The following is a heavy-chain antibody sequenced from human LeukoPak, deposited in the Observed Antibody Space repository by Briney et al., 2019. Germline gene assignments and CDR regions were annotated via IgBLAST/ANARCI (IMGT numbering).Heavy chain of an antibody. J-gene: IGHJ4*02. D-gene: IGHD2-8*01. CDR3: ARDGGYCTKGVCYLDY. CDR2: ISSYDDYI. Sequence: PGGSLRLSCAASGLTFRGYSMNWVRPAPGKGREWVSSISSYDDYIYYTVSVKGRFTISRDNAKNSLYQEMNSLRAEDTAVYYCARDGGYCTKGVCYLDYWGQGTLVTVSS. CDR1: GLTFRGYS. V-gene: IGHV3-21*01.